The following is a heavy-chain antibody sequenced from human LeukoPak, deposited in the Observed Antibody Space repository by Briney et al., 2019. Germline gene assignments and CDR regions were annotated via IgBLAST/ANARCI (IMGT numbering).Heavy chain of an antibody. V-gene: IGHV3-23*01. J-gene: IGHJ4*02. CDR3: AKELTVTTRKGPFDY. D-gene: IGHD4-17*01. CDR1: GFTFSSYA. Sequence: GGSLRLSCAASGFTFSSYAMSSVRQAPGKGLEWVSAISGSGGSTYYVDSVKGRFTISRDNSKNTLYLQMNSLRAEDTAVYYCAKELTVTTRKGPFDYWGQGTLVTVSS. CDR2: ISGSGGST.